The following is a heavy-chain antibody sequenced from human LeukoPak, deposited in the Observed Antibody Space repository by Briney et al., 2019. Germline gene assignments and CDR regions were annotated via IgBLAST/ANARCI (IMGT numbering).Heavy chain of an antibody. CDR3: GGQGYTASYYFLDY. D-gene: IGHD1-26*01. CDR2: IYTTGAT. Sequence: SETLSLTCTVSSGSINSYYWGWVRQPPGKGLEWVGRIYTTGATQYNPSLKSRVTMSIDTSTNQFSLNLTSMTAADTAVYYCGGQGYTASYYFLDYWSQGTLVAVS. CDR1: SGSINSYY. V-gene: IGHV4-4*07. J-gene: IGHJ4*02.